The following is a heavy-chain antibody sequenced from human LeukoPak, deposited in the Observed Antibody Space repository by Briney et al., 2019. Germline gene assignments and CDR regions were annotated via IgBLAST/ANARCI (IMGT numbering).Heavy chain of an antibody. CDR1: GGSISSYY. CDR2: IYYSGST. CDR3: ARGGLGDYYYYYGMDV. Sequence: SETLSLTCTVSGGSISSYYWSWIRQPPGKGLEWIGYIYYSGSTNYNPSLKSRVTISVDTSKNQFSLKLSSVTAADTAVYYCARGGLGDYYYYYGMDVWGQGTTVTVSS. J-gene: IGHJ6*02. V-gene: IGHV4-59*08. D-gene: IGHD3-10*01.